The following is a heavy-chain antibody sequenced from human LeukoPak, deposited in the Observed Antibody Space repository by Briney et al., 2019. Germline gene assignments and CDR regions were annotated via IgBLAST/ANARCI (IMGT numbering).Heavy chain of an antibody. CDR2: INHSGST. CDR1: GGSFSGYY. D-gene: IGHD3-10*01. V-gene: IGHV4-34*01. J-gene: IGHJ5*02. Sequence: SETLSLTCAVYGGSFSGYYWSWIRQPPGKGLEWIGEINHSGSTNYNPSLKSRVTISVDTSKNQFSLKLSSMTAADTAVYYCARGGGLWSGESTNWFDPWGQGTLVTVSS. CDR3: ARGGGLWSGESTNWFDP.